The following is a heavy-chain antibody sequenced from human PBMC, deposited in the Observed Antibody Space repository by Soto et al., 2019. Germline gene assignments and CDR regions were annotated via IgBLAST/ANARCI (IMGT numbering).Heavy chain of an antibody. D-gene: IGHD6-6*01. Sequence: PGGSLRLSCAASGFTFGNFVMRWVRQTPGKGLEWVSTITETGADTYYTDSVKGRFTISRDNSKSTLYLQMTTLRAEDTALYYGPKASSDRNHMADWGPGTTVTV. CDR3: PKASSDRNHMAD. CDR1: GFTFGNFV. J-gene: IGHJ6*02. CDR2: ITETGADT. V-gene: IGHV3-23*01.